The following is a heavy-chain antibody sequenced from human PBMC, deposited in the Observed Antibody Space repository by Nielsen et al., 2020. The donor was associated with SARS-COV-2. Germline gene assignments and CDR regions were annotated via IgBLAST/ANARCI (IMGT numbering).Heavy chain of an antibody. CDR1: GFTFSIYW. Sequence: GGSLRLSCAASGFTFSIYWMSWVRQAPGKGLEWVANIKQDGSEKYYVDSVKGRFTISRDNAKNSLYLQMNSLRAEDTAVYYCAREVRFLEWFSPMDVWGQGTTVTVSS. D-gene: IGHD3-3*01. CDR2: IKQDGSEK. V-gene: IGHV3-7*01. J-gene: IGHJ6*02. CDR3: AREVRFLEWFSPMDV.